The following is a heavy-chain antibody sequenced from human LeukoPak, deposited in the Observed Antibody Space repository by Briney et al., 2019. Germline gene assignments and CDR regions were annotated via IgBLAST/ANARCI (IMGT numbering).Heavy chain of an antibody. Sequence: NPGGSLRLSCAASGFTFSSYTLNWVRQAPGKGLEWVSSISSAGGYIYYADSVKGRFTISRDNAKNSLYLQMNSLRAVDTAVYSWARGIVSSNSFDKWGQGTLSPSPQ. CDR3: ARGIVSSNSFDK. J-gene: IGHJ4*02. D-gene: IGHD2-2*01. CDR1: GFTFSSYT. V-gene: IGHV3-21*01. CDR2: ISSAGGYI.